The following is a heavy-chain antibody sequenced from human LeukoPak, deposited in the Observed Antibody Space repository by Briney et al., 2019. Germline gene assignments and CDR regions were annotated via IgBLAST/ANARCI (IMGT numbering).Heavy chain of an antibody. Sequence: ASVKVSCKASGGTFSSYAISWVRQAPGQGLERMGRIIPILGIANYAQKLQGRVTMTTDTSTSTAYMELRSLRSDDTAVYYCARSVITTHXYCSSXXCXRHFD. CDR2: IIPILGIA. J-gene: IGHJ4*01. CDR3: ARSVITTHXYCSSXXCXRHFD. CDR1: GGTFSSYA. V-gene: IGHV1-69*04. D-gene: IGHD2-2*01.